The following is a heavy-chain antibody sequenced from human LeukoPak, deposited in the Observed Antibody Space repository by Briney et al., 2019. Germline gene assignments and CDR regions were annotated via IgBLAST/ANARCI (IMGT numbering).Heavy chain of an antibody. CDR1: GFTFSSYS. D-gene: IGHD6-19*01. Sequence: GGSLRLSCAASGFTFSSYSMNWVRQAPGKGLEWVSYISSSSSTIYYADSVKGRFTISRDNAKNSLYLQMNSLRAEDTAVYYCARVSGWLLYGMDVWGQGTTVTVSS. CDR2: ISSSSSTI. V-gene: IGHV3-48*04. CDR3: ARVSGWLLYGMDV. J-gene: IGHJ6*02.